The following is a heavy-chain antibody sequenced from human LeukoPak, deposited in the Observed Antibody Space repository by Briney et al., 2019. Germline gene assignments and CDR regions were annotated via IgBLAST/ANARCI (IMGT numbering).Heavy chain of an antibody. Sequence: GSFRLSCAASGFSFRSYSMNWVRQAPGKGLEWVSSITSRGDNIYYAGTVEEGFTISRDNAENSLCLQMNSLRVEDTAVYYCAREGGGSGSPSADHWGHG. CDR3: AREGGGSGSPSADH. D-gene: IGHD6-19*01. CDR1: GFSFRSYS. CDR2: ITSRGDNI. J-gene: IGHJ4*01. V-gene: IGHV3-21*01.